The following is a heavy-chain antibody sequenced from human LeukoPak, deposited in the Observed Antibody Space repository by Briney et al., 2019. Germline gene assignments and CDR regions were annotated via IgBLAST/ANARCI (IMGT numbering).Heavy chain of an antibody. CDR3: ATGYRGINMMVVARGVFDI. V-gene: IGHV1-24*01. CDR1: LYTLTELS. Sequence: ATPNLSPKVSLYTLTELSTQAGSQAPGKGLESMGGFDPEDGETIYAQKFQGRVTMSEDTSRETAYMELSSLRSEDTAVYYCATGYRGINMMVVARGVFDIWGQGSMVTVS. J-gene: IGHJ3*02. D-gene: IGHD3-22*01. CDR2: FDPEDGET.